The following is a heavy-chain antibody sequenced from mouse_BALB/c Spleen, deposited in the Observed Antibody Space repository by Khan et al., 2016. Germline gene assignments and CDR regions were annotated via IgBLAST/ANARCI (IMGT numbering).Heavy chain of an antibody. CDR1: GYSITSDYA. J-gene: IGHJ3*01. D-gene: IGHD4-1*01. Sequence: EVQLQESGPGLVKPSQSLSLTCTVTGYSITSDYAWNWIRQFPGNKLEWMGYISYSGSTSYNPSLKSRISITRDTSKNQFFLRLNSVTTEDTATXYCAEDLGWFAYWGQGTLVTVSA. CDR3: AEDLGWFAY. CDR2: ISYSGST. V-gene: IGHV3-2*02.